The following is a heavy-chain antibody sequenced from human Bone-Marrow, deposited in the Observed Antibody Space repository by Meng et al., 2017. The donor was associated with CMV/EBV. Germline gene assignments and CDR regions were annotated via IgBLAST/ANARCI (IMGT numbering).Heavy chain of an antibody. Sequence: SETLSLTCIVSGDSVSSGSYYWSWIRQPPGKGLEWIGYIYYSGTANYNPSLKSRVTISVDTSKNQFSLKLNSVTAADTAVYYCARVSYDFWSGYLFDYWGQGTLVTVSS. V-gene: IGHV4-61*01. D-gene: IGHD3-3*01. CDR1: GDSVSSGSYY. J-gene: IGHJ4*02. CDR2: IYYSGTA. CDR3: ARVSYDFWSGYLFDY.